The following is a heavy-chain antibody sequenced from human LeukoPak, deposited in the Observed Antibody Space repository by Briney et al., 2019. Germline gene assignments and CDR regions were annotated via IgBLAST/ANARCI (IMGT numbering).Heavy chain of an antibody. J-gene: IGHJ3*02. CDR3: AKGIGRDAFDI. V-gene: IGHV1-69*04. Sequence: SVKVSCKASGGTFSSYAISWVRQAPGQGLEWMGRIIPILGIANYAQKFQGRVTITADKSTSTAYMELSSLRSEDTAVYYCAKGIGRDAFDIWGQGTMVTVSS. CDR2: IIPILGIA. CDR1: GGTFSSYA.